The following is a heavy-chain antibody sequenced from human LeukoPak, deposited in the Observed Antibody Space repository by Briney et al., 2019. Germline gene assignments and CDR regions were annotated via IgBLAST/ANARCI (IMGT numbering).Heavy chain of an antibody. V-gene: IGHV3-30*04. J-gene: IGHJ5*02. CDR2: ISYDGSDK. Sequence: GGSLRLSCAASGFTVNNYAIHWVRQAPGKGLEWVALISYDGSDKYYADSVKGRFTISRDNSKNTLYLQMNSLRAEDTAVYYCARGNEFGLDPWGQGTLVTVSS. CDR3: ARGNEFGLDP. CDR1: GFTVNNYA. D-gene: IGHD1-1*01.